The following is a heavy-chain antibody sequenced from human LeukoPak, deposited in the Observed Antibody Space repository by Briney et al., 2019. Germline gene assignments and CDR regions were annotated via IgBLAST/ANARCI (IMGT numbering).Heavy chain of an antibody. Sequence: SETLSLTCTVPGGSISSSSYYWGWIRQPPGKGLEWIGYIYYSGSTYYNPSLKSRVTISVDTSKNQFSLKLTSVTAADTAVYYCARGIDYGSEYFQHWGQGTLVTVSS. CDR1: GGSISSSSYY. V-gene: IGHV4-31*03. D-gene: IGHD4-17*01. CDR3: ARGIDYGSEYFQH. J-gene: IGHJ1*01. CDR2: IYYSGST.